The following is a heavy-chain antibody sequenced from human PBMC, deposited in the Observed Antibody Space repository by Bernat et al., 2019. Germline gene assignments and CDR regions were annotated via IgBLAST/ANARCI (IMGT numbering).Heavy chain of an antibody. D-gene: IGHD1-26*01. CDR2: ISSSSSYT. V-gene: IGHV3-11*03. CDR3: ARSGQVRGSYRYLVDY. Sequence: VQLLESGGGLVQPGGSLRLSCAASGFTFSDYYMSWIRQAPGKGLEWVSYISSSSSYTNYADSVKGRFTISRDNAKNSLYLQMNSLRAEDTAVYYCARSGQVRGSYRYLVDYWGQGTLVTVSS. CDR1: GFTFSDYY. J-gene: IGHJ4*02.